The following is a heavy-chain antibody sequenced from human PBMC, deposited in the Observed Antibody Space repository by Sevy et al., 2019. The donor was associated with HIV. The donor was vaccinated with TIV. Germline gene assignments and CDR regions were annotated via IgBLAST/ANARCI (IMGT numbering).Heavy chain of an antibody. D-gene: IGHD6-19*01. CDR3: AAAPGYNSGWAFDY. CDR2: IVVGSGSS. CDR1: GFTFANSA. Sequence: ASVKVSCEASGFTFANSAVQWVRQARGQRLEWIGWIVVGSGSSNYAQKFQGRVTITRDMSTSTAYMEVSGLRGEDTAVYYCAAAPGYNSGWAFDYWGQGTLVTVSS. J-gene: IGHJ4*02. V-gene: IGHV1-58*01.